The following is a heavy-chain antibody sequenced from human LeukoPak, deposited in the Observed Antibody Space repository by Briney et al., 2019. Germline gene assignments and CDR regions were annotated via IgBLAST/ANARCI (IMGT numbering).Heavy chain of an antibody. CDR1: GGSFSGYY. V-gene: IGHV4-34*01. D-gene: IGHD6-6*01. Sequence: KPSETLSLTCAVYGGSFSGYYWSWIRKPPRKGLEWIGESNHSGSTNYNPSLKSRVTISVDTSKIQFSLKLSSVTAADTAVYYCARGKDYAYSSSQIYYWGQGTLVTVSS. CDR3: ARGKDYAYSSSQIYY. CDR2: SNHSGST. J-gene: IGHJ4*02.